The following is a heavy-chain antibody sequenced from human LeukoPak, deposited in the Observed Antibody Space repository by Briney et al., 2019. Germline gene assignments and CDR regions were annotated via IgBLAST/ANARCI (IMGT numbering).Heavy chain of an antibody. D-gene: IGHD2-15*01. CDR2: IYYSGST. Sequence: TSETLSLTCTVSSGSISSSSYYWGWIRQPPGKGLEWIGSIYYSGSTYYNPSLKSRVTISVDTSKNQFSLKLSSVTAADTAVYYCARVGFVDYYYYYMDVWGKGTTVTVSS. CDR1: SGSISSSSYY. CDR3: ARVGFVDYYYYYMDV. V-gene: IGHV4-39*07. J-gene: IGHJ6*03.